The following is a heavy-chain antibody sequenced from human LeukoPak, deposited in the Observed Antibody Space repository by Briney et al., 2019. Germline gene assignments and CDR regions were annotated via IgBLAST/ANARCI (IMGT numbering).Heavy chain of an antibody. CDR2: ISSSSSTI. Sequence: PGGSLRLSCAASGFTFSSYSMNWVRQAPGKGLEWVSYISSSSSTIYYADSVKGRFTISRDNAKNSLYLQMNSLRAEDTAVYYCARDRAPLFATNAFDIWGQGTMVTVSS. CDR3: ARDRAPLFATNAFDI. D-gene: IGHD5-12*01. V-gene: IGHV3-48*04. CDR1: GFTFSSYS. J-gene: IGHJ3*02.